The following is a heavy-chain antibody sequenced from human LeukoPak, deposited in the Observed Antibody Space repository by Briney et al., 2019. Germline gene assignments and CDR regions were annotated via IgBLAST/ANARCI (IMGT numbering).Heavy chain of an antibody. V-gene: IGHV3-23*01. J-gene: IGHJ4*02. CDR3: ARDEGGRGYSYGYDY. CDR1: GFTFSSYA. CDR2: ISGSGGST. Sequence: PGGSLRLSCAASGFTFSSYAMSWVRQAPGKGLEWVSAISGSGGSTYYADSVKGRFTISRDNSKNTLYLQMNSLRAEDTAVYYCARDEGGRGYSYGYDYWGQGTLVTVSS. D-gene: IGHD5-18*01.